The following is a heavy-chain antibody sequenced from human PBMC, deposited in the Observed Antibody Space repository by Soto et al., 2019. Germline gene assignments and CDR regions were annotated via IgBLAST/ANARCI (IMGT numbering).Heavy chain of an antibody. CDR1: GASISYGGFS. D-gene: IGHD5-12*01. Sequence: QLQMQESSSGVVRTSETLSLTSTVFGASISYGGFSWSWIRQSPGKGLEWIGYINHFESTYFHPSFKSRLSMSIDRSRNMFSLNLSSVTAADMAVYYCVRGGGYDAFDHWGQGVPVTVSS. CDR2: INHFEST. V-gene: IGHV4-30-2*06. CDR3: VRGGGYDAFDH. J-gene: IGHJ4*02.